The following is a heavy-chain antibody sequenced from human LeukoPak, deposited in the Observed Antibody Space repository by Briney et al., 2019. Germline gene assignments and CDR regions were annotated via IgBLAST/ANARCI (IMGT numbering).Heavy chain of an antibody. Sequence: GGSLRLSCAASGFTFSNAWMTWVRQAPGEGLEWVSVIFGGGSKYYADSVKGRFTISRDNSKNTLYLQMNSLRAEDTAVYYCATLIRGYCSSTSCDPGDYFDYWGQGTLVTVSS. CDR1: GFTFSNAW. D-gene: IGHD2-2*01. CDR3: ATLIRGYCSSTSCDPGDYFDY. V-gene: IGHV3-53*01. J-gene: IGHJ4*02. CDR2: IFGGGSK.